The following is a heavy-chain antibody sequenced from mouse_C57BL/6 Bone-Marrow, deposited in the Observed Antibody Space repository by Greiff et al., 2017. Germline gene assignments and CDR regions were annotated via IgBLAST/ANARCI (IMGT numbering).Heavy chain of an antibody. CDR1: GFNIKDDY. J-gene: IGHJ2*01. CDR2: IDPENGDT. Sequence: EVQLQQSGAELVRPGASVKLSCTASGFNIKDDYMHWVKQRPEQGLEWIGWIDPENGDTEYASKFQGKATITADTSSNTAYLQLSSLTSEDTAVYYCTTRAAYGSSYVDYWGQGTTLTVSS. CDR3: TTRAAYGSSYVDY. V-gene: IGHV14-4*01. D-gene: IGHD1-1*01.